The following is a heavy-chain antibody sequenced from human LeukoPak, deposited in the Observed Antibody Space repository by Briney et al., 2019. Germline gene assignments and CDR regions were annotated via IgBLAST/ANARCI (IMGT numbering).Heavy chain of an antibody. CDR1: GGSVSSGGYY. V-gene: IGHV4-61*08. J-gene: IGHJ4*02. CDR2: IHYTGNT. D-gene: IGHD3-9*01. Sequence: SETLSLTCTVSGGSVSSGGYYWSWIRQPPGKGPEWIGYIHYTGNTIYNPSLKSRVTISMDTAKNQFSLKVSSVTAADTAVYYCARDGAGMTGTGLDYWGQGILATVSS. CDR3: ARDGAGMTGTGLDY.